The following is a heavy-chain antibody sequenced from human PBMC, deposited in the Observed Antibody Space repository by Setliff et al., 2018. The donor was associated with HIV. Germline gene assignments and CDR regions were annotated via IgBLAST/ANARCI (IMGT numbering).Heavy chain of an antibody. V-gene: IGHV4-38-2*01. CDR3: ARHGAYEAYYDYMDV. CDR1: GYSISSGHY. J-gene: IGHJ6*03. D-gene: IGHD5-12*01. Sequence: SETLPLTCAVSGYSISSGHYWGWIRQPPGKGLEWIGSIYHSGTTYDNPSLKSRVTISVDTSKNQFSLKLSSVTAADTAVYYCARHGAYEAYYDYMDVWGKGTTVTVSS. CDR2: IYHSGTT.